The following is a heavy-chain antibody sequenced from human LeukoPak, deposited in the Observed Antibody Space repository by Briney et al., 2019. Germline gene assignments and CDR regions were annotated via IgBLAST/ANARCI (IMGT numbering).Heavy chain of an antibody. V-gene: IGHV4-39*07. J-gene: IGHJ4*02. CDR3: ARGGGDKIGY. D-gene: IGHD3-16*01. CDR2: IYYSGST. CDR1: GDSMSSSHYC. Sequence: SETLSLTCTVSGDSMSSSHYCWGWIRQPPGKGLEWIGSIYYSGSTYYNPSLKSRVTMSVDTSKNQFSLKLSSVTAADTAVYYCARGGGDKIGYWGQGTLVTVSS.